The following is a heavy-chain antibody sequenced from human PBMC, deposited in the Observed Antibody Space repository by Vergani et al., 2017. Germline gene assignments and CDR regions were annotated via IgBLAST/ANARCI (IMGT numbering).Heavy chain of an antibody. D-gene: IGHD6-19*01. Sequence: DVQLVQSGAEVKKPGTTVKISCKVSGYTLTDYWMHWVQQAPGKGLEWMGAVDPEDGETVYAEKFQARVTITADTSRDTVYLEVTSLKSDDTAVYYCARGQWLPTLSFDYWGQGTLVTVSS. CDR3: ARGQWLPTLSFDY. CDR1: GYTLTDYW. J-gene: IGHJ4*02. V-gene: IGHV1-69-2*01. CDR2: VDPEDGET.